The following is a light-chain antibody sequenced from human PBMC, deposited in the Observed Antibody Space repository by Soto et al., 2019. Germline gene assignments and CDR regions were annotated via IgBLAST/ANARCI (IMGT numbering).Light chain of an antibody. Sequence: VLSQSPGTLTLSPGERATLSCRASQSVGSDLAWYQHTPGQPPRLLIYGASTRATGIPGRFSGSGSGTEFTLTISSLQSEDFAVYFCQQYNNWPPWTFGQGTKVDIK. J-gene: IGKJ1*01. CDR2: GAS. CDR3: QQYNNWPPWT. CDR1: QSVGSD. V-gene: IGKV3-15*01.